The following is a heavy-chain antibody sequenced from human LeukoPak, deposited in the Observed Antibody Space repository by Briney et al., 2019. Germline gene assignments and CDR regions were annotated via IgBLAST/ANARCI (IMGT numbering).Heavy chain of an antibody. CDR2: IYYSGSA. Sequence: SATLSLTCPVSGGSISTYYWSWIRQPPGKGLEWIGYIYYSGSANYNPSLKSRVTMSVDTSKNQFSLRLRSVTAADTAVYYCARQYFISGWYDYWGQGTLVTVSS. CDR3: ARQYFISGWYDY. CDR1: GGSISTYY. J-gene: IGHJ4*02. V-gene: IGHV4-59*08. D-gene: IGHD6-19*01.